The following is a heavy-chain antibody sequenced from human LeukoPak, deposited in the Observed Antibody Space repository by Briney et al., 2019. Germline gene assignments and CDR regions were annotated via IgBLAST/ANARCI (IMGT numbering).Heavy chain of an antibody. CDR3: ARWVRPKIAAAGTIPGYYYGMDV. D-gene: IGHD6-13*01. J-gene: IGHJ6*02. Sequence: ASVTVSCKASGYTFTSYDINWVRQATGQGLEWMGWMNPNSGNTGYAQKFQGRVTMTRNTSISTAYMELSSLRSEDTAVYYCARWVRPKIAAAGTIPGYYYGMDVWGQGTTVTVSS. V-gene: IGHV1-8*01. CDR2: MNPNSGNT. CDR1: GYTFTSYD.